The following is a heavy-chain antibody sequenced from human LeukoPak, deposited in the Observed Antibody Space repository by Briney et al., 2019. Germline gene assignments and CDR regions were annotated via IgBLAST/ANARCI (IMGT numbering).Heavy chain of an antibody. CDR3: AGEGGFYRPLDY. D-gene: IGHD3-3*01. CDR1: GGSITTTNW. Sequence: SGTLSLTCVVSGGSITTTNWWTWVRQPPGKGLEWIGEVHLDGRTNYNPSLESRLTISVDLSENHISLRLTSVTAADTAVYYCAGEGGFYRPLDYSGQGTLVTVSS. J-gene: IGHJ4*02. CDR2: VHLDGRT. V-gene: IGHV4-4*02.